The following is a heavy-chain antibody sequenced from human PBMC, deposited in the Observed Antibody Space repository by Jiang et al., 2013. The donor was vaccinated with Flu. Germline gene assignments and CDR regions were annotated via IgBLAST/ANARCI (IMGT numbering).Heavy chain of an antibody. CDR3: ARGLEGLSETEWYFDL. J-gene: IGHJ2*01. Sequence: LLKPSETLSLTCAVYGGSFSGYYWSWIRQPPGKGLEWIGEINHSGSTNYNPSLKSRVTISVDTSKNQFSLKLSSVTAADTAVYYCARGLEGLSETEWYFDLWGRGTLVTVSS. V-gene: IGHV4-34*01. CDR1: GGSFSGYY. D-gene: IGHD3-16*01. CDR2: INHSGST.